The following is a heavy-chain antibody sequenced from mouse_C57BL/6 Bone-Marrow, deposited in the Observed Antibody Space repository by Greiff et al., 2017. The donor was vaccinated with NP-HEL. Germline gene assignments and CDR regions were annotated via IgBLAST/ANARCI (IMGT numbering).Heavy chain of an antibody. CDR3: ARGDGSSYPDFDY. V-gene: IGHV1-55*01. CDR1: GYTFTSYW. J-gene: IGHJ2*01. D-gene: IGHD1-1*01. Sequence: VQLQQPGAELVKPGASVKMSCKASGYTFTSYWITWVKQRPGHGLEWIGDIYPGSGSTNYNEKFKSKATLTVDTSSSTAYMQLSSLTSEDSAVYYCARGDGSSYPDFDYWGQGTTLTVSS. CDR2: IYPGSGST.